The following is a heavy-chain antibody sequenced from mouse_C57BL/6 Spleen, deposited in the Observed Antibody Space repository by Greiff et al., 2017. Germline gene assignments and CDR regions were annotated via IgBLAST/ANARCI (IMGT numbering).Heavy chain of an antibody. D-gene: IGHD1-1*01. J-gene: IGHJ2*01. Sequence: VKLMESGAELVRPGASVTLSCKASGYTFTDYEMHWVKQTPVHGLEWIGAIDPETGGTAYNQKFKGKAILTADKSSSTAYLELRRLTSEDSAVYYCAPYYYGSSFNYWGQGTTLTVSS. CDR2: IDPETGGT. V-gene: IGHV1-15*01. CDR3: APYYYGSSFNY. CDR1: GYTFTDYE.